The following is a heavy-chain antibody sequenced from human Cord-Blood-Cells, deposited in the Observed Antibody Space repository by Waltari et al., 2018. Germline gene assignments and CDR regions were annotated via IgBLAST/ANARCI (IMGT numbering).Heavy chain of an antibody. CDR3: ATTNSGSYYYYYGMDV. CDR2: INAGNGNT. CDR1: GDPFKADQ. V-gene: IGHV1-3*01. D-gene: IGHD1-26*01. Sequence: QVQLVQSGAEGKKPGASVKVSCTATGDPFKADQMHGVPQLPGHRLERMGWINAGNGNTKYSQKFQGRVTITRDTSASTAYMELSSLRSEDTAVYYCATTNSGSYYYYYGMDVWGQGTTVTVSS. J-gene: IGHJ6*02.